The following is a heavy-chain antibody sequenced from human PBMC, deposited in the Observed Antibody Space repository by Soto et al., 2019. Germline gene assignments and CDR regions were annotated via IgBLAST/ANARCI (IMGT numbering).Heavy chain of an antibody. D-gene: IGHD3-16*01. Sequence: GGSLRLSCAASGFTFSSYSMNWVRQAPGKGLEWVSSISSSSSYIYYADSVKGRFTISRDNAKNSLYLQMNSLRAEDTAVYYCARDWAPEYYGMDVWGQGTTVTVSS. CDR3: ARDWAPEYYGMDV. CDR1: GFTFSSYS. J-gene: IGHJ6*02. CDR2: ISSSSSYI. V-gene: IGHV3-21*01.